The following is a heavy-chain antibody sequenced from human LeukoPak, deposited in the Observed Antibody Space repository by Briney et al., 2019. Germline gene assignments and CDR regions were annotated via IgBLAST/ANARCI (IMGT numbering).Heavy chain of an antibody. CDR3: ARRGRYQFSIPEYFQH. CDR2: IYYSGST. CDR1: GGSISSSYY. V-gene: IGHV4-39*01. Sequence: SETLSLTCTVSGGSISSSYYWGWIRQPPGKGLEWIGSIYYSGSTYYNPSLKSRVTISVDTSKNQFSLKLSSVTAADTAVYYCARRGRYQFSIPEYFQHWGQGTLVTVSS. J-gene: IGHJ1*01. D-gene: IGHD3-9*01.